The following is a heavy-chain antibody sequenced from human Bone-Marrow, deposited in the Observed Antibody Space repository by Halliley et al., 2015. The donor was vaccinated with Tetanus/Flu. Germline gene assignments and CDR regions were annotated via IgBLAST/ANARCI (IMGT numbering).Heavy chain of an antibody. J-gene: IGHJ4*02. CDR3: ARVQHPGDYERD. CDR2: IYNSGTS. V-gene: IGHV4-31*02. Sequence: GVEWFGYIYNSGTSYYSPSLKSRLTMSIDTSKNQFSPNLSSVSAADTAVDYCARVQHPGDYERDWGQGTLVIVSS. D-gene: IGHD4-17*01.